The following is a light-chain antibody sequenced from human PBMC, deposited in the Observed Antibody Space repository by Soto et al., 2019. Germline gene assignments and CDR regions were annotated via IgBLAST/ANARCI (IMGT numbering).Light chain of an antibody. J-gene: IGKJ1*01. CDR3: QQYGSEPWT. Sequence: EIVLTQSPGTLSLSPGKRATISCRASQSVSSNYLAWYQQKRGQAPRLLIYAASNRARGIPDRFGGSGSGTDLTLTVSRLEPEDFAVNYCQQYGSEPWTFGQVTKV. CDR1: QSVSSNY. CDR2: AAS. V-gene: IGKV3-20*01.